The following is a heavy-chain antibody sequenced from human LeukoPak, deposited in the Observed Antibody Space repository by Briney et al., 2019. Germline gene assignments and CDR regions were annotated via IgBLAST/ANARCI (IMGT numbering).Heavy chain of an antibody. V-gene: IGHV4-39*01. Sequence: SETLSLTCTVSGGSISSSYYYWGWIRQPPGKGLEWIGSIYYSGSTDYNPTLKSRVTISVDTSKNQVSLKLSSVTAADTAVYYCAKHESLIAFDIWGQGTMVTVSS. J-gene: IGHJ3*02. CDR3: AKHESLIAFDI. CDR1: GGSISSSYYY. CDR2: IYYSGST.